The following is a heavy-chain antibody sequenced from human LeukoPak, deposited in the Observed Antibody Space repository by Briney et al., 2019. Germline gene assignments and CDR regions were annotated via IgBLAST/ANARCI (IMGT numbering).Heavy chain of an antibody. CDR3: ASGMRVGPNI. J-gene: IGHJ4*02. CDR2: ISYDGSTK. CDR1: GFTFSSFP. Sequence: GRSLRLSCAASGFTFSSFPMHWVRQAPGKGLEWVAVISYDGSTKYYADSVKGRFTISRDNAKNSLYLQMNSLRAEDTAVYYCASGMRVGPNIWGQGTLVTVSS. D-gene: IGHD1-26*01. V-gene: IGHV3-30-3*01.